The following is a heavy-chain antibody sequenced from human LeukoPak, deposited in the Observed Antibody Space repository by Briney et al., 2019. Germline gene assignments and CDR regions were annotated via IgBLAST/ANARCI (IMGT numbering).Heavy chain of an antibody. V-gene: IGHV5-51*01. CDR2: ICPADSDT. CDR1: GYSFSTYW. CDR3: ASAISSQDAFYFDY. J-gene: IGHJ4*02. D-gene: IGHD3-3*02. Sequence: GESLKISCKGSGYSFSTYWIGWVRQMPGKGLEWMGSICPADSDTRYSPSFQGQVTISADKSITTASLQWSSLKASDTAMYYCASAISSQDAFYFDYWGQGTLVTVSS.